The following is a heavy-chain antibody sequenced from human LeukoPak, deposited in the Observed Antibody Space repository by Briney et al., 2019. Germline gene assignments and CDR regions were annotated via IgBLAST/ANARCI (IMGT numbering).Heavy chain of an antibody. D-gene: IGHD3-22*01. V-gene: IGHV4-31*03. CDR3: ARVRKGYYYDSSGRIYYYYGMDV. CDR1: GGSISSGGYY. J-gene: IGHJ6*02. Sequence: SETLSLTCTVSGGSISSGGYYWSWIRQHPGKGLEWIGYIYYSGSTYYNPSLKSRVTISVDTSKNQFSLKLSSVTAADTAVYYCARVRKGYYYDSSGRIYYYYGMDVWGQGTTVTVSS. CDR2: IYYSGST.